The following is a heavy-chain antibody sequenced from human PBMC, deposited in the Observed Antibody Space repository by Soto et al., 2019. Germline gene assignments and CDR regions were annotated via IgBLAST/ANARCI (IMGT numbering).Heavy chain of an antibody. V-gene: IGHV1-18*01. J-gene: IGHJ4*02. CDR3: ARVDYDSRGGLFNY. D-gene: IGHD3-22*01. CDR1: GYTFTSYG. CDR2: ISAKNGKK. Sequence: XSVKVSCKASGYTFTSYGISWVRHTPGQGLEWRGGISAKNGKKNYEQKLKGRVTMTTDTSTSTANMELRSLRSDDTAVYYCARVDYDSRGGLFNYWARETLVTVSS.